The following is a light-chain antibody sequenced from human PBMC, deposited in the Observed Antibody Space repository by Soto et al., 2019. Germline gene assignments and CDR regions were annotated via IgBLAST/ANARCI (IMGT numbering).Light chain of an antibody. J-gene: IGKJ3*01. CDR3: QQSYNSPFT. V-gene: IGKV1-39*01. CDR2: AAS. Sequence: DIQMTQSPSSLSASVGDRVTITCRASQSISSYLNWYQQKPGKAPKVLIYAASSLQSGIPSRFSSSGSGTHFTLTISSLQPEDFATYYCQQSYNSPFTFGPGTKVDIK. CDR1: QSISSY.